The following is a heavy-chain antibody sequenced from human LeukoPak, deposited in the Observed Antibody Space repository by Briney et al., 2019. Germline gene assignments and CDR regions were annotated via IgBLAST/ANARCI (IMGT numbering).Heavy chain of an antibody. Sequence: PSETLSLTCTVSGGSISSYYWSWIRQPPGKGLEWIGYIYYSGSTNYNPSLKSRVTISVDTSKNQFSLELSSVTAADTAVYYCARSLLWFGELLPHNWFDPWGQGTLVTVSS. CDR3: ARSLLWFGELLPHNWFDP. J-gene: IGHJ5*02. CDR2: IYYSGST. D-gene: IGHD3-10*01. CDR1: GGSISSYY. V-gene: IGHV4-59*08.